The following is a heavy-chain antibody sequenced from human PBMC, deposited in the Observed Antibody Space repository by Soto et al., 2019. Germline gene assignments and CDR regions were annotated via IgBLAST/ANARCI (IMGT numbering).Heavy chain of an antibody. Sequence: QVQLVESGGGLVKTGGSLRIVCEASGFTFSDYYMSWVRQAPGKGLEWVSYISSSGNIIYYADSVKGLFTVSTDNAKNSVYLQMTSLRPEDTALYFCVKMSSENCYDPVFSWGQGTLVTVSS. CDR2: ISSSGNII. CDR3: VKMSSENCYDPVFS. CDR1: GFTFSDYY. J-gene: IGHJ4*02. D-gene: IGHD2-21*01. V-gene: IGHV3-11*01.